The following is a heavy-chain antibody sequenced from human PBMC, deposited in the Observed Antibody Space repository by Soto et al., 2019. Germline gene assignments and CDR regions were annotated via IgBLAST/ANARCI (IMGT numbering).Heavy chain of an antibody. CDR1: GFTVSSYG. CDR3: ARDSHVGSGWQLTADY. Sequence: GGSMRLCCAASGFTVSSYGMHWVRQAPGKGLEWVAVIWYDGSNKYYAESVKGRFTISRDNSKNTLYLQMNSLRAEDTAVYYCARDSHVGSGWQLTADYWGQGSLVSVSS. D-gene: IGHD6-19*01. J-gene: IGHJ4*02. CDR2: IWYDGSNK. V-gene: IGHV3-33*01.